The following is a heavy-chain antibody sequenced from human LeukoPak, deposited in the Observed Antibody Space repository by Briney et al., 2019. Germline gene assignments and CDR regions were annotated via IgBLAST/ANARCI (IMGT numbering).Heavy chain of an antibody. D-gene: IGHD3-3*01. CDR2: ISYDGSNK. CDR1: GFTFSSYA. CDR3: ARDGLPTYYDFWSGYHYFDY. Sequence: PGRSLRLSCAASGFTFSSYAMHWVRQAPGKGLEWVAVISYDGSNKYYADSVKGRFTISRDNSKNTLYLQMNSLGAEDTAVYYCARDGLPTYYDFWSGYHYFDYWGQGTLVTVSS. V-gene: IGHV3-30*04. J-gene: IGHJ4*02.